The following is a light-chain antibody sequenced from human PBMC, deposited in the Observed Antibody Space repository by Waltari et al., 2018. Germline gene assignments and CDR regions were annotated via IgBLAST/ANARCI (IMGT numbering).Light chain of an antibody. Sequence: DIQMTQSLSSLSASVGARVTISSRASQSISSYLNWYQQKPGKDPKLLIYAASSLQSGVPSRFSGSGSGTDFTLTISSLQPEDFATYYCQQSYSTPRTFGQGTKLEIK. CDR2: AAS. J-gene: IGKJ2*01. CDR1: QSISSY. V-gene: IGKV1-39*01. CDR3: QQSYSTPRT.